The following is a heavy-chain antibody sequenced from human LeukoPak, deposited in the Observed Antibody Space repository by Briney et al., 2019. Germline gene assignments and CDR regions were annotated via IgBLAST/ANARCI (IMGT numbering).Heavy chain of an antibody. V-gene: IGHV5-51*01. J-gene: IGHJ4*02. CDR3: ARQNDFRLDY. CDR2: IYPGDSDT. D-gene: IGHD3-3*01. Sequence: GESLKISCKGSGYTFSSYWIGWVRQMPGKGLEWMGIIYPGDSDTRYSPSLQGQVTISVDTSIGTAYLQWSSLKASDTVIYYCARQNDFRLDYWGQGTLVTVSS. CDR1: GYTFSSYW.